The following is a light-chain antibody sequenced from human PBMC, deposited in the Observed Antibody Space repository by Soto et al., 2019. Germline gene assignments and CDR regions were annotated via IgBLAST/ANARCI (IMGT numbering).Light chain of an antibody. Sequence: QSALTQPRSVSGSPGQSVTISCTGTSSDVGGHNYVSWYQQYPGKAPRLLLSSVSKRPSGVPDRFSGSKSGNTVSLTISALQAEDEADYYCCSYAGSYTYVFGTGTKGTVL. CDR3: CSYAGSYTYV. J-gene: IGLJ1*01. CDR2: SVS. CDR1: SSDVGGHNY. V-gene: IGLV2-11*01.